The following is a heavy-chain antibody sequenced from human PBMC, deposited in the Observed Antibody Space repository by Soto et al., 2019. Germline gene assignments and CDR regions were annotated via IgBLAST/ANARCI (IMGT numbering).Heavy chain of an antibody. Sequence: QVQLVQSGAEVKKPGSSVKVSCKASGGTFSSYAISWVRQAPGQGLEWMGGIIPIFGTANYAQKFQGRVTITAAEATTNPYMHRSSRRYEDTAVDSCAREVMEPDGMAGWGQGNTVTVS. J-gene: IGHJ6*02. CDR3: AREVMEPDGMAG. D-gene: IGHD2-8*01. V-gene: IGHV1-69*12. CDR2: IIPIFGTA. CDR1: GGTFSSYA.